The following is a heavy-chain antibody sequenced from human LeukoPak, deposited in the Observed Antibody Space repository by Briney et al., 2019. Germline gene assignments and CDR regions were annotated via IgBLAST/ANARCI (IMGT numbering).Heavy chain of an antibody. CDR3: ARQTGSGLFILP. CDR2: IYYSGST. J-gene: IGHJ4*02. CDR1: GGSISSHY. D-gene: IGHD3/OR15-3a*01. Sequence: PSETLSLTCTVSGGSISSHYWSWIRQSPGKGLEWIGYIYYSGSTYYNASLKSQVSISIDTSKNQFSLRLTSVTAADTAVYYCARQTGSGLFILPGGQGTLVTVSS. V-gene: IGHV4-59*08.